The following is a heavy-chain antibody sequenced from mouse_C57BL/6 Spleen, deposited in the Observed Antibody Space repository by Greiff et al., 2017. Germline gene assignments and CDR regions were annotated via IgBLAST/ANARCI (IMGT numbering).Heavy chain of an antibody. CDR2: ISDGGSYT. CDR1: GFTFSSYA. V-gene: IGHV5-4*01. D-gene: IGHD1-1*01. J-gene: IGHJ2*01. Sequence: EVKVVESGGGLVKPGGSLKLSCAASGFTFSSYAMSWVRQTPEKRLEWVATISDGGSYTYYPDNVKGRFTISRDNAKNNLYLQMSHLKSEDTAMYYCARDEGTVVARYFDYWGQGTTLTVSS. CDR3: ARDEGTVVARYFDY.